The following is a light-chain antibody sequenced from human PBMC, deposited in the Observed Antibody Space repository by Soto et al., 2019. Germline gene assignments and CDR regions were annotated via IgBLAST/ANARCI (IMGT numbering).Light chain of an antibody. J-gene: IGLJ3*02. V-gene: IGLV1-44*01. Sequence: QSALTQPPSASGTPGQRVSISCSGGSSNIETNSVNWYLQLPGTAPKLIIYSDNQRPSGVPVRFSASKSGSSASLAISGLQSEDEADYYCQSYDRSLSGWVFGGGTKLTVL. CDR1: SSNIETNS. CDR3: QSYDRSLSGWV. CDR2: SDN.